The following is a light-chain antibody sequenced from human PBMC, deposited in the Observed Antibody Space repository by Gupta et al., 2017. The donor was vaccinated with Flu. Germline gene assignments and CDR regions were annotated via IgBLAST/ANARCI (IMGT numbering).Light chain of an antibody. Sequence: QPVVTQEPPFSVSPGGTVTLTCGLSSGSVSTSYYPSWYQQTPGQAPRTLIHSTNSRSSGVPDRFSGPILGNKAALTITGAQADDESDYYCVLYMGSGISVFGGGTKLTVL. CDR2: STN. CDR1: SGSVSTSYY. V-gene: IGLV8-61*01. CDR3: VLYMGSGISV. J-gene: IGLJ3*02.